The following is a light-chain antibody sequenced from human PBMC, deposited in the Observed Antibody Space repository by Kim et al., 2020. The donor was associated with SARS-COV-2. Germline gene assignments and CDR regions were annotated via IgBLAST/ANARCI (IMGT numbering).Light chain of an antibody. CDR2: GNN. Sequence: QRVTMSCTGRSSNIGPTYDIHWYQHLPGTAPKLLIYGNNTRPSGVPDRFSGSKSGTSASLAITGLQAEDEADYYCQSYDSSLSVVVFGGGTKVTVL. V-gene: IGLV1-40*01. J-gene: IGLJ2*01. CDR1: SSNIGPTYD. CDR3: QSYDSSLSVVV.